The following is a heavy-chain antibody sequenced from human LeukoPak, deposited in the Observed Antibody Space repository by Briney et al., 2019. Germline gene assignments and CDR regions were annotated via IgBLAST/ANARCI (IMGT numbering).Heavy chain of an antibody. V-gene: IGHV1-18*01. CDR2: ISAYNGNT. D-gene: IGHD3-22*01. J-gene: IGHJ4*02. Sequence: ASVKVSCKASGYTFTSYGISWVRQAPGQGLEWMGWISAYNGNTNYAQKLQGRVTMTTDTSTSTAYMELRSLRSDDTAVYYCAKDHVYYDSSGYPTYYFDYWGQGTLVTVSS. CDR3: AKDHVYYDSSGYPTYYFDY. CDR1: GYTFTSYG.